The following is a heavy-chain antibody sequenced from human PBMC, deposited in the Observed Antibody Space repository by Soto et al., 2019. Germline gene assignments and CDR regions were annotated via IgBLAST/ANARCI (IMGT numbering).Heavy chain of an antibody. CDR1: GGSISSSSYC. CDR2: IYYSGST. CDR3: ARHLGETQTYYDDSIGYYHYYFDY. D-gene: IGHD3-22*01. Sequence: LFLTCTVSGGSISSSSYCWGWIRQPPGKGLEWIGDIYYSGSTYYNPSLESRVTISIDTSKNQFSLNLSSVTAADTAVYYCARHLGETQTYYDDSIGYYHYYFDYWGQGTLVTVSS. J-gene: IGHJ4*02. V-gene: IGHV4-39*01.